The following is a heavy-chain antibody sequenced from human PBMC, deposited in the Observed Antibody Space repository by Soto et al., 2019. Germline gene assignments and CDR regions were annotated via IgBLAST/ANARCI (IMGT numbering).Heavy chain of an antibody. J-gene: IGHJ5*02. CDR2: IYSGGST. CDR1: GFTVSSNY. CDR3: ARDHRYCSGGSCYSAWFDP. V-gene: IGHV3-66*01. Sequence: GGSLRLSCAASGFTVSSNYMSWVRQAPGKGLEWVSVIYSGGSTYYADSGKGRFTISRDNSKNTLYLQMNSLRAEDTAVYYCARDHRYCSGGSCYSAWFDPWGQGTLVTVSS. D-gene: IGHD2-15*01.